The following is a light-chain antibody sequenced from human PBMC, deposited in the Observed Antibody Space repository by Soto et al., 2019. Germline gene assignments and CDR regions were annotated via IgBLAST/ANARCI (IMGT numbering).Light chain of an antibody. Sequence: EIVLTQSPATLSLSPGERATLSCRASQSVSSYLLWYQQKPGQAPRLLIYSASRGATGFPARFSGSGSGTDFPLTISSLQSEDFAVYYCQQYNSWPPITFGQGTRLEIK. CDR3: QQYNSWPPIT. V-gene: IGKV3-15*01. CDR2: SAS. J-gene: IGKJ5*01. CDR1: QSVSSY.